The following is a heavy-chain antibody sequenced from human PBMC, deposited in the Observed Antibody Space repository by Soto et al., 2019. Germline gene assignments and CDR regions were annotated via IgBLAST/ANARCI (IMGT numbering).Heavy chain of an antibody. CDR3: SREHMDSDTYLYGMDV. J-gene: IGHJ6*02. Sequence: LSLTCTVSGGSSSSGTYYCNRIRQHPGKGLEWIGCIYSSGNTFYKPSLRSRLAISLDTSRNQLSLRLTSVTAADTAVYYCSREHMDSDTYLYGMDVWGQGTMVTSP. D-gene: IGHD2-15*01. CDR1: GGSSSSGTYY. V-gene: IGHV4-31*03. CDR2: IYSSGNT.